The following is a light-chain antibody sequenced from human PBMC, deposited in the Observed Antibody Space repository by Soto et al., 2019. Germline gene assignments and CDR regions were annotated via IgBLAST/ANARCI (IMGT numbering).Light chain of an antibody. CDR3: HHYDSSPYT. CDR2: GVS. CDR1: QSVSNSY. V-gene: IGKV3-20*01. Sequence: EIVLTQSPGTLSLSPGERATLSCRASQSVSNSYLAWYQQKPGQAPRLLIYGVSSRATGIPDRFSGSGSGTDFTLTISRLEPEDFAVYYCHHYDSSPYTFGQGTKVAIK. J-gene: IGKJ2*01.